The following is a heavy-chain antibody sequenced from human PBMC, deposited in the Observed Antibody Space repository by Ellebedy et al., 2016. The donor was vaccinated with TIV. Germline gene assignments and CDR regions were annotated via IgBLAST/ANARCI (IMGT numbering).Heavy chain of an antibody. CDR1: GDPITGSHW. CDR3: ARMYSRDGYIPSVAHFDL. J-gene: IGHJ2*01. CDR2: IYPGGST. V-gene: IGHV4-4*02. D-gene: IGHD5-24*01. Sequence: SETLSLTXAVSGDPITGSHWWSWVRQPPGRGLEWIGEIYPGGSTKYNPSLKSRVTMSIDESKNGFSLKLTSVTAADTAVYYCARMYSRDGYIPSVAHFDLWGRGTLVTVSS.